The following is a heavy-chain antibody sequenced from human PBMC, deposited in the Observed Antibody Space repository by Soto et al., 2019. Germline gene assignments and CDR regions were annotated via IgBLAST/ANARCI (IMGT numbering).Heavy chain of an antibody. CDR1: GFGFTFSTSA. CDR3: AKDPTALRFLDPAQLNWFDP. CDR2: FRESGGTT. Sequence: GGSLRLSCAASGFGFTFSTSAMSWVRQAPGKGLEWVSTFRESGGTTHYANSVKGRFTISRDTSKNMLYLQMNSLRAEDTAVYYCAKDPTALRFLDPAQLNWFDPWGQGTLVTVSS. J-gene: IGHJ5*02. V-gene: IGHV3-23*01. D-gene: IGHD3-3*01.